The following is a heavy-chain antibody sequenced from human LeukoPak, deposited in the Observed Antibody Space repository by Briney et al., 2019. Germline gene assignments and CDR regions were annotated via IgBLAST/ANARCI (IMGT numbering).Heavy chain of an antibody. CDR3: ARNRGKCGGDCYYFDY. CDR1: GGTFSSYA. J-gene: IGHJ4*02. D-gene: IGHD2-21*02. CDR2: IIPIFGTA. V-gene: IGHV1-69*05. Sequence: GASVKVSCKASGGTFSSYAISWVRQAPGQGLEWMGRIIPIFGTANYAQKFQGRVTITTDESTSTAYMELSSLRSEDTAVYYCARNRGKCGGDCYYFDYWGQGTLGTVSS.